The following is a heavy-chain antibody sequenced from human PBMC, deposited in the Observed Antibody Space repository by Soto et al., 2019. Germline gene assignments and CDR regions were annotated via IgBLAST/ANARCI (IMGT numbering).Heavy chain of an antibody. CDR2: IYYSGRT. V-gene: IGHV4-59*06. CDR3: ARGSYYYDSSGYYHY. Sequence: PSETLSLTCAPSGGSISRYYWSWIRHPRGKGLEWLVYIYYSGRTYYNPSLKSRVTISVDTSKIQCALKLTTVTAEDTAVYYCARGSYYYDSSGYYHYWGQGTLVTVSS. CDR1: GGSISRYY. D-gene: IGHD3-22*01. J-gene: IGHJ4*02.